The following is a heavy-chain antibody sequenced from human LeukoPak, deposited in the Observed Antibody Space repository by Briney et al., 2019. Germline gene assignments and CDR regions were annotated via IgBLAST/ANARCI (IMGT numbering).Heavy chain of an antibody. CDR3: AKGDSRGYYYYSVPFSPDGMDV. Sequence: GGSLRLSCAASGFTFSTYAMSWVRQAPGKGLEWVSSISGSGGSTYYADSVKGRFTISRDNSKNTLYLQMNSLRAEDAAVYYCAKGDSRGYYYYSVPFSPDGMDVWGQGTTVTVSS. CDR2: ISGSGGST. D-gene: IGHD3-22*01. V-gene: IGHV3-23*01. J-gene: IGHJ6*02. CDR1: GFTFSTYA.